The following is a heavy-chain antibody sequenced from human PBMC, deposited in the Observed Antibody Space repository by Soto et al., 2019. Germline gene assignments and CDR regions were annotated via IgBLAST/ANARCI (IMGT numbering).Heavy chain of an antibody. J-gene: IGHJ4*02. V-gene: IGHV2-5*02. Sequence: QITLNESGPTQVKPRQTLTLTCTFSGFSLTTSGVGVGWSRQSPGKAPEWLALIYWDDDQRYSPSLKRRLTITKDTSKNQVVLTMADLDPADTATYYCAHRVLRTVFGLVTTTAIYFDFWGQGTPVAVSS. D-gene: IGHD3-3*01. CDR2: IYWDDDQ. CDR1: GFSLTTSGVG. CDR3: AHRVLRTVFGLVTTTAIYFDF.